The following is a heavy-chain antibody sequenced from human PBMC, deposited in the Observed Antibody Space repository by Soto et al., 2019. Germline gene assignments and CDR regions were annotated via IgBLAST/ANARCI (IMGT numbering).Heavy chain of an antibody. Sequence: LRLSCAASGFTFSSYSMNWVRQAPGKGLEWVSYISSSSSTIYYADSVKGRFTISRDNAKNSLYLQMNSLRAEDTAVYYCARDLTVADPTEIDYWGQGTLVTVSS. V-gene: IGHV3-48*01. J-gene: IGHJ4*02. CDR1: GFTFSSYS. CDR3: ARDLTVADPTEIDY. D-gene: IGHD6-19*01. CDR2: ISSSSSTI.